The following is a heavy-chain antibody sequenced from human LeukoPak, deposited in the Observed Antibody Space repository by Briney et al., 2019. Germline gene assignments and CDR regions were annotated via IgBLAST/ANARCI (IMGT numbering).Heavy chain of an antibody. V-gene: IGHV5-10-1*01. CDR3: ARTAQDFYDSGSPDY. J-gene: IGHJ4*02. CDR1: GYTFTSYW. D-gene: IGHD3-10*01. CDR2: IDLTDSYT. Sequence: GESLKISCKGSGYTFTSYWISWVRPMPGKGLGWRGMIDLTDSYTNYSPSFQGHVTISADKSISTAYLQWSSLKTSDAAMYYCARTAQDFYDSGSPDYWGQGTLVTVSS.